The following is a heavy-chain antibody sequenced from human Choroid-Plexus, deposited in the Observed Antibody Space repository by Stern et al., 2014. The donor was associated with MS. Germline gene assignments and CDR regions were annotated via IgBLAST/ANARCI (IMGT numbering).Heavy chain of an antibody. D-gene: IGHD6-19*01. CDR1: GYRFSSYW. J-gene: IGHJ3*02. V-gene: IGHV5-51*03. CDR2: IYPGDSDT. Sequence: MQLVQSGAEVKKPGESLKISCKGSGYRFSSYWIGWVRQMPGKGLEWMGIIYPGDSDTRYSPSFQGQVTISADKSISTAYLQWSSLKASDPAMYYCARRGIAVGDAFDIWGQGTMVTVSS. CDR3: ARRGIAVGDAFDI.